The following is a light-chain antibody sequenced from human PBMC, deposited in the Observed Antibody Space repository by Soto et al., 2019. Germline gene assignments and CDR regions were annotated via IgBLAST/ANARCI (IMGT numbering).Light chain of an antibody. CDR3: QQYNNWTTIA. CDR2: GAS. Sequence: EIVMTQSPATLSVFPGERATLSCRASQSISSKLAWYQQKPGQAPRLLIYGASTRATGIPARFSGSGSGTKFNLTISSLQSEDFAVYYCQQYNNWTTIAFGQGTRLESK. CDR1: QSISSK. J-gene: IGKJ5*01. V-gene: IGKV3-15*01.